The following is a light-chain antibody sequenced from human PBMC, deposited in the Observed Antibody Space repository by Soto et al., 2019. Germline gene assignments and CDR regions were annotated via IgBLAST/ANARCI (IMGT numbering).Light chain of an antibody. CDR3: QQANSFPWT. Sequence: DIQMTQSPSSVSAPVGDRVTITCRASQGVGSWLAWYQQKPGKATKLLIFAASSLQSGVPSRFSGSGSGTDFTLTISGLQPEDVASYDGQQANSFPWTFGQGTKVEIK. CDR2: AAS. J-gene: IGKJ1*01. CDR1: QGVGSW. V-gene: IGKV1-12*01.